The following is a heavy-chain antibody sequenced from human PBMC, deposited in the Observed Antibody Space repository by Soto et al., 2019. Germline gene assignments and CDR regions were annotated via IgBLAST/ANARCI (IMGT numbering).Heavy chain of an antibody. Sequence: SETLSLTCTVSGDSISGSYWSWIRQPPGKGLEWIGFAHYSGSTYYIPSLKSRLTISLDTSKNHVSLNLSSVTAADTAVYYCARHDAVAARFYYYFYMDVWGKGTAVTVSS. D-gene: IGHD6-6*01. CDR2: AHYSGST. CDR1: GDSISGSY. V-gene: IGHV4-59*08. J-gene: IGHJ6*03. CDR3: ARHDAVAARFYYYFYMDV.